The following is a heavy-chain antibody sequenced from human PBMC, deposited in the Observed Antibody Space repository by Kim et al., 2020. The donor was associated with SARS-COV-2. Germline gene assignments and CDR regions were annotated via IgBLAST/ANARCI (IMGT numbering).Heavy chain of an antibody. J-gene: IGHJ4*02. Sequence: GGSLRLSCAASGFTFSNAWMSWVRQTPGKVLEWVGRIKSKADGGTTDYAAPVKGRFTISRDDSKNTLYLQMNSLKTEDTAVYYCALLSLGYWGQGTLVTVSS. D-gene: IGHD2-2*01. CDR1: GFTFSNAW. CDR3: ALLSLGY. V-gene: IGHV3-15*01. CDR2: IKSKADGGTT.